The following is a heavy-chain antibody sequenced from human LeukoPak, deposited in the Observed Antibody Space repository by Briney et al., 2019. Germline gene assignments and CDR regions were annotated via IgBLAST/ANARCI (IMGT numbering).Heavy chain of an antibody. V-gene: IGHV4-59*01. Sequence: SETLSLTCTVSGGSIRSYYWSWIRQPPGKGLEWIGYIYYSGSTNYNPSLKSRVTISLDTSKNQFSLKVSSVTAADTAIYYCARDVSAPGYYGMDVWGQGTTVTVSS. CDR2: IYYSGST. CDR1: GGSIRSYY. D-gene: IGHD3-3*02. CDR3: ARDVSAPGYYGMDV. J-gene: IGHJ6*02.